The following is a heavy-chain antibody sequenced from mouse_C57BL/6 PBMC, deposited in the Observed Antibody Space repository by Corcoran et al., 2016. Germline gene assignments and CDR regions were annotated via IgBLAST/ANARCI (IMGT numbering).Heavy chain of an antibody. CDR1: GYTFTDYY. V-gene: IGHV1-26*01. Sequence: EVQLQQSGPELVKPGASVKISCKDSGYTFTDYYMNWVKQSHGKSLEWIGDINPNNGGTSYNQKCKGKATLTVDKSSSTAYMELRSLTSEDSAVYFCALDSSVYDYWAQGTTLTVPS. D-gene: IGHD3-2*02. CDR3: ALDSSVYDY. CDR2: INPNNGGT. J-gene: IGHJ2*01.